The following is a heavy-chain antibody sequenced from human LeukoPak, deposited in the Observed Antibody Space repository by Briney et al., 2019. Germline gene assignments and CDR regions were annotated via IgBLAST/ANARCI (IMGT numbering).Heavy chain of an antibody. CDR2: INHSGST. V-gene: IGHV4-34*01. J-gene: IGHJ6*03. CDR3: ARGVVVTALRQYYYYMDV. Sequence: SETLSLTCAVYGGSFSGYYWSWIRQPPGKGVEWVGEINHSGSTNYNTSLKRRVTISVDTSNNQFSLKLTSVTAADTAVYYCARGVVVTALRQYYYYMDVWGKGTTVTVSS. D-gene: IGHD2-21*02. CDR1: GGSFSGYY.